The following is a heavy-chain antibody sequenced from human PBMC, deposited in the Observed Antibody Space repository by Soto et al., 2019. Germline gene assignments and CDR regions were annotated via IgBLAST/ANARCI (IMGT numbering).Heavy chain of an antibody. Sequence: ETLSLTCGVSGDSITTYKWWTWVRQTPGKGLEWIGEIYDSGNTRYNPSLKSRVTISKDTSKNELSLKLNSVTVADTAVYYCATCQLGEYYYAMDIWGQGTTVTVSS. J-gene: IGHJ6*02. CDR3: ATCQLGEYYYAMDI. CDR2: IYDSGNT. CDR1: GDSITTYKW. D-gene: IGHD7-27*01. V-gene: IGHV4-4*02.